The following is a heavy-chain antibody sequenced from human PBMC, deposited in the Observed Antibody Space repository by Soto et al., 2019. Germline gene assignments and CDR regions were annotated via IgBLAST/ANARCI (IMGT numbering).Heavy chain of an antibody. CDR2: IYYSGST. D-gene: IGHD5-18*01. Sequence: QLQLQESGPGLVKPSETLSLTCTVSGGSISSSSYYWGWIRQPPGKGLEWIGSIYYSGSTYYNPSLKRRVTIFVDTFKIQVSLTLSSVTAADTAVYYGARGEDTAMTDPTYYFDYWGQGTLVTVSS. J-gene: IGHJ4*02. V-gene: IGHV4-39*01. CDR3: ARGEDTAMTDPTYYFDY. CDR1: GGSISSSSYY.